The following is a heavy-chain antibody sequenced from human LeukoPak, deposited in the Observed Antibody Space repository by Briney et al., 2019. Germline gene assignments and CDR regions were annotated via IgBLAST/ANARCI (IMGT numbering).Heavy chain of an antibody. D-gene: IGHD6-19*01. CDR3: ARHTNIAVADY. J-gene: IGHJ4*02. Sequence: SETLSLTCAVYGGSFSGYYWSWIRQPPGRGLEYMGEINHSGSTKYNPSLKSRVTIAVDTTKNQISLKLSSVTAADTAVYYCARHTNIAVADYWGQGTLVTVSS. CDR2: INHSGST. CDR1: GGSFSGYY. V-gene: IGHV4-34*01.